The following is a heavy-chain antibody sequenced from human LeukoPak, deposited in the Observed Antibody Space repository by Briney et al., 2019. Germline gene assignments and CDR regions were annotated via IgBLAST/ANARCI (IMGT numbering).Heavy chain of an antibody. Sequence: SETLSLTCTVPAGSISSHYWSWIRQPPGKGLEWIGYIYYSGSTNYNPSLKSRVTISVDTSKNQFSLKLSSVTAADTAVYYCARGAIISRGVFDYWGQGTLVNVSS. CDR1: AGSISSHY. D-gene: IGHD5-12*01. CDR2: IYYSGST. V-gene: IGHV4-59*11. CDR3: ARGAIISRGVFDY. J-gene: IGHJ4*02.